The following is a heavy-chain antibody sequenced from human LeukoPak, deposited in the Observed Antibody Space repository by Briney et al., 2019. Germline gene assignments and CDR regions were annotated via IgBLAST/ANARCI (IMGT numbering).Heavy chain of an antibody. J-gene: IGHJ3*02. CDR2: IYYSGST. V-gene: IGHV4-59*13. CDR3: ARAITGTTFAFDI. CDR1: GGSISSYY. Sequence: SETLSLTCTVSGGSISSYYWSWIRHPPGKGLEWIGYIYYSGSTNYDPSLKSRVTMSVDTSKNQLSLNLSSVTAADTAVYYCARAITGTTFAFDIWGQGTMVTVSS. D-gene: IGHD1-20*01.